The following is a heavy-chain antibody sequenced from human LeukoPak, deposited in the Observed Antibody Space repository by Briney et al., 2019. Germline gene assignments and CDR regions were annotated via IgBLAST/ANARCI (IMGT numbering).Heavy chain of an antibody. CDR1: GGSLSVCY. Sequence: PSDTLSLTCAVYGGSLSVCYWSWIRHPPGKGLEWIGEINHSGSTNFSTSLKSRVPISVDTSKNQFTLKLSAVTAAATAVYYGAKGQQYDSSGYNFDYWGQGTLVTVSA. CDR2: INHSGST. D-gene: IGHD3-22*01. CDR3: AKGQQYDSSGYNFDY. V-gene: IGHV4-34*01. J-gene: IGHJ4*02.